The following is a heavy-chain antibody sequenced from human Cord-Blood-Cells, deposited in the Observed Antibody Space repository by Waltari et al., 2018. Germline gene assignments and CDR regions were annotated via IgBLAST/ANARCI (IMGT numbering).Heavy chain of an antibody. CDR3: ARDRDIVATMRAFDI. CDR2: IYHSGST. Sequence: QVQLQESGPGLVKPSETLSLTCAVSGYSISSGYYWGWIRQPPGKGLEWIGSIYHSGSTYYTPSLKSRVTISVDTSKNQFSLKLSSVTAADTAVYYCARDRDIVATMRAFDIWGQGTMVTVSS. J-gene: IGHJ3*02. CDR1: GYSISSGYY. V-gene: IGHV4-38-2*02. D-gene: IGHD5-12*01.